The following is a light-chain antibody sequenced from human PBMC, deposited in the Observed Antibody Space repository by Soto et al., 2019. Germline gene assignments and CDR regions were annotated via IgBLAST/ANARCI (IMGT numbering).Light chain of an antibody. J-gene: IGLJ1*01. V-gene: IGLV2-18*02. Sequence: QSALTQPPSVSGSPGQSVAISCTGTSSDVGSYNRVSWYQQPPGAAPKLMIYEVSNRPSGVPDRFSGSKSGNTASLTISGLQAEDEADYYCKSYTGSSTYVFGPGTQLTVL. CDR2: EVS. CDR1: SSDVGSYNR. CDR3: KSYTGSSTYV.